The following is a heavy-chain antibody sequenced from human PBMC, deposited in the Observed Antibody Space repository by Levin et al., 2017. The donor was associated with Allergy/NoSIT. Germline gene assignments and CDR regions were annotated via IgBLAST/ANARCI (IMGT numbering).Heavy chain of an antibody. CDR1: GYTFTGYY. D-gene: IGHD3-22*01. J-gene: IGHJ4*02. V-gene: IGHV1-2*02. CDR2: IDPNSGGT. Sequence: GGSLRLSCKASGYTFTGYYIHWVRQAPGQGLEWMGWIDPNSGGTNSAQKIQGRVTMTRDTSITTAYMELSRLRSDDTAVYYCARASRSDYDSRGYHYFFDYWGPGTLVTVSS. CDR3: ARASRSDYDSRGYHYFFDY.